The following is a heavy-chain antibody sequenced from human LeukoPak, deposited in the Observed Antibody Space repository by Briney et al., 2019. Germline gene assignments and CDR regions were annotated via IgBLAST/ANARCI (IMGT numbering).Heavy chain of an antibody. CDR3: AKDRGSAEAGGEYYFDY. J-gene: IGHJ4*02. CDR2: ISYDGSNK. V-gene: IGHV3-30*18. D-gene: IGHD6-19*01. CDR1: GFTFSSYG. Sequence: PGGSLRLSCAASGFTFSSYGMHWVRQAPGKGLEWVAVISYDGSNKYYADSVKGRFTISRDNSKNTLYLQMNSLRAEDTAVYYCAKDRGSAEAGGEYYFDYWGQGTLVTVSS.